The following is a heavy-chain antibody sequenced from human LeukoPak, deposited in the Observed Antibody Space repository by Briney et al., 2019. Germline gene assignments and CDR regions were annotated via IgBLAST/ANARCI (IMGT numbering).Heavy chain of an antibody. Sequence: GGSLRLSCAASGFTVSSNCMSWVRQAPGKGLEWVSVIYSGGSTYYADSVKGRFTISRDNSKNTLYLQMNSLRAEDTAVYYCARAYGVRYFDWLQSPFDYWGQGTLVTVSS. CDR1: GFTVSSNC. V-gene: IGHV3-53*01. CDR3: ARAYGVRYFDWLQSPFDY. D-gene: IGHD3-9*01. CDR2: IYSGGST. J-gene: IGHJ4*02.